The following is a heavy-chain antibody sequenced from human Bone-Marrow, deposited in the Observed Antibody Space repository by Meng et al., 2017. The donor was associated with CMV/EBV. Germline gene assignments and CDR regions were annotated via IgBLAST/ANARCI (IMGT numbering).Heavy chain of an antibody. CDR2: IIPIFGTA. D-gene: IGHD3-10*01. Sequence: KGSSKATGGTFSSYAISRVRQAPGQGLEWMGGIIPIFGTANYAQKFQGRVTITTDESTSTAYMELSSLRSEDTAVYYCARSKHREGRGNFEYLGQGTLVTVSS. J-gene: IGHJ4*02. CDR1: GGTFSSYA. CDR3: ARSKHREGRGNFEY. V-gene: IGHV1-69*05.